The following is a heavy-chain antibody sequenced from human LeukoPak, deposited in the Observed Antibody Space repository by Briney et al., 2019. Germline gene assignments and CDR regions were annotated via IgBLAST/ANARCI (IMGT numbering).Heavy chain of an antibody. V-gene: IGHV4-39*01. CDR3: ARNFRYSSTP. CDR1: GGSISSSSYY. D-gene: IGHD6-13*01. CDR2: IYYSGST. J-gene: IGHJ5*02. Sequence: SETLSLTCTDSGGSISSSSYYWGWIRQPPGKGLEWIGGIYYSGSTYYNPSLKSRVTISVDTSKNQFSLKLSSVTAADTAVYYCARNFRYSSTPWGQGTLVTVSS.